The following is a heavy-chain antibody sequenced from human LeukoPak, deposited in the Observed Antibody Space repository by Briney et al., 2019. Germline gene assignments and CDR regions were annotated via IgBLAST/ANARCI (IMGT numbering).Heavy chain of an antibody. CDR2: IKQDGSEK. D-gene: IGHD3-22*01. V-gene: IGHV3-7*02. Sequence: PGGPLRLSCAASGFTFSVYWMRWVRQAPGKGLNWVANIKQDGSEKYYVDSVKGRFTISGDNAKNSLYLQMNSLRVEDTAVYYCTRYIADSSGSPSPSAFNIWGQGTMVTVSS. CDR1: GFTFSVYW. J-gene: IGHJ3*02. CDR3: TRYIADSSGSPSPSAFNI.